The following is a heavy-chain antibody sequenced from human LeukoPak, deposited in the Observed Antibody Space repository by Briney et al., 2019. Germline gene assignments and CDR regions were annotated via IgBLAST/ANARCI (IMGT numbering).Heavy chain of an antibody. CDR3: ARVKENYFDY. V-gene: IGHV4-30-2*01. Sequence: SQTLSLTCAVSGGSISSGGYSWRWIRQPPGKGLEWIGYIYHSGSTYYNPSLKSRVTISVDRSKNQFSLKLSSVTAADTAVYYCARVKENYFDYWGQGTLVTVSS. J-gene: IGHJ4*02. CDR2: IYHSGST. D-gene: IGHD4-23*01. CDR1: GGSISSGGYS.